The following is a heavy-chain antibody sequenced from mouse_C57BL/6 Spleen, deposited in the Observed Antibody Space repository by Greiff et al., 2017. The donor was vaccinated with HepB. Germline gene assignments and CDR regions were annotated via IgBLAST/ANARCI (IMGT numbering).Heavy chain of an antibody. CDR1: GFTFSSYA. J-gene: IGHJ2*01. CDR2: ISDGGSYT. Sequence: EVKLVESGGGLVKPGGSLKLSCAASGFTFSSYAMSWVRQTPEKRLEWVATISDGGSYTYYPDNVKGRFTISRDNAKNNLYLQMRHLTSEDTAMYYCAREGTAQATCFGYWGQGTTLTVSS. D-gene: IGHD3-2*02. CDR3: AREGTAQATCFGY. V-gene: IGHV5-4*03.